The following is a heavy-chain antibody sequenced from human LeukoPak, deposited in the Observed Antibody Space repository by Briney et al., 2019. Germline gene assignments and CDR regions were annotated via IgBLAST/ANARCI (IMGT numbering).Heavy chain of an antibody. J-gene: IGHJ3*02. Sequence: PGGSLRLSCAASGFTFRSYDMHWVRQTPGRGLEWVSAIGIAGDTHCPDSVKGRFTISRENAKNSMYLQMNSLKDGDTAVYYCVRGGIQVSGIDAFDIWGQGTMVTVSS. D-gene: IGHD5/OR15-5a*01. V-gene: IGHV3-13*01. CDR2: IGIAGDT. CDR1: GFTFRSYD. CDR3: VRGGIQVSGIDAFDI.